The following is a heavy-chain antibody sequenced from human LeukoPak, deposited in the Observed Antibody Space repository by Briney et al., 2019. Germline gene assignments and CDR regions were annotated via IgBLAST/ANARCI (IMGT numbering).Heavy chain of an antibody. CDR3: ARDLRYYGSGSYYKTPPFDY. D-gene: IGHD3-10*01. J-gene: IGHJ4*02. CDR1: GFTFSNYA. V-gene: IGHV3-30*04. CDR2: ISYDGSNK. Sequence: PGGSLRLSCAASGFTFSNYAMHWVRQAPGKGLEWVASISYDGSNKYYADSVKGRFTISRDNSKNTLYLQMNSLRAEDTAVYYCARDLRYYGSGSYYKTPPFDYWGQGTLVTVSS.